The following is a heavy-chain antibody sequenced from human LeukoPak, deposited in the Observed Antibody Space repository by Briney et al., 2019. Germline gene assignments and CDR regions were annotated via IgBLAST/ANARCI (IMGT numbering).Heavy chain of an antibody. CDR3: ARRDGSGSLSWDDAFDI. V-gene: IGHV5-51*01. J-gene: IGHJ3*02. CDR1: GYSFTSYW. CDR2: IYPGASDT. Sequence: GESLKISCKGSGYSFTSYWIGWVRQIRGKVLEWMGIIYPGASDTRYSPSFQGPVTISADKSISTAYLQWSSLKASDTAMYYCARRDGSGSLSWDDAFDIWGQGTMVTVSS. D-gene: IGHD3-10*01.